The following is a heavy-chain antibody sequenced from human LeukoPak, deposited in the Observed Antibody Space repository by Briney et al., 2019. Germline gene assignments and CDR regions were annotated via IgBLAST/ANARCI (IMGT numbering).Heavy chain of an antibody. Sequence: SETLSLTCTVSGGSISSSSYYWGWIRQPPGKGLEWIGSIYYSGSTYYNPSLKSRVTISVDTSKNQFSLKLSSVTAADTAVYYCARRIKPYYFDYWGQGTLVTVPS. CDR1: GGSISSSSYY. J-gene: IGHJ4*02. CDR2: IYYSGST. CDR3: ARRIKPYYFDY. D-gene: IGHD1-14*01. V-gene: IGHV4-39*01.